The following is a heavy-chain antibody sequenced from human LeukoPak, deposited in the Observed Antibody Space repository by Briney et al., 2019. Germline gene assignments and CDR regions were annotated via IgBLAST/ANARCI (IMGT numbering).Heavy chain of an antibody. D-gene: IGHD2-15*01. Sequence: SETLSLTCSVSGFSVSGGGYYWTWIRQTPGKGLEWIGFVSYSGTSEYNPSLKSRVTISVDTSKNEFFLTFTSLTAADTAVYYCARGPYCSGGSRYFVFFDYWGQGTLVTVSS. CDR1: GFSVSGGGYY. V-gene: IGHV4-61*08. CDR3: ARGPYCSGGSRYFVFFDY. J-gene: IGHJ4*02. CDR2: VSYSGTS.